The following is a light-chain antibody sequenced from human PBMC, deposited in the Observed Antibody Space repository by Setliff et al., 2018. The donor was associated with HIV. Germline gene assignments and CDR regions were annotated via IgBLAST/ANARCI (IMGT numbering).Light chain of an antibody. CDR2: DVS. CDR3: TSYTSSFTYV. V-gene: IGLV2-14*01. Sequence: QSALTQPASVSGSPGQSITISCTGTSSDVGGYSYVSWYQQHPGRAPKLMIFDVSRRPSGVSNRFSGSKSGNTASLTISGFQAEDEADYYCTSYTSSFTYVFGSGTKV. CDR1: SSDVGGYSY. J-gene: IGLJ1*01.